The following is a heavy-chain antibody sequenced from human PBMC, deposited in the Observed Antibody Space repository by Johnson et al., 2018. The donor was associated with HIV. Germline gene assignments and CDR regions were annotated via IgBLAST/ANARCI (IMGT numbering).Heavy chain of an antibody. Sequence: VQLVESGGVVVQPGGSLRLSCAASGFTFDDYAMHWVRQAPGKGLEWVANIKQDGSEKHYVGSVKGRFTISRDNSKNTLYLQMNSLRPEDTAVYYCARDSGSGWGGDAFDFWGQGTTVTVSS. CDR1: GFTFDDYA. J-gene: IGHJ3*01. CDR2: IKQDGSEK. CDR3: ARDSGSGWGGDAFDF. V-gene: IGHV3-7*01. D-gene: IGHD6-19*01.